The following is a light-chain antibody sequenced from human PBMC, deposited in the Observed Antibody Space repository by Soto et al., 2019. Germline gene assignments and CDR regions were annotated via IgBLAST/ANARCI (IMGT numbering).Light chain of an antibody. J-gene: IGLJ2*01. CDR3: NSYGGTNNYVV. CDR1: SSDVGGYNY. CDR2: DVN. V-gene: IGLV2-8*01. Sequence: QSALTQPPSASGSPGQSVTISCTGTSSDVGGYNYVSWYRQHPGKAPQLIIYDVNKRPSGVPDRVSGSKSGNTASLTVSGLQAEDEADYFCNSYGGTNNYVVFGGGTKLTVL.